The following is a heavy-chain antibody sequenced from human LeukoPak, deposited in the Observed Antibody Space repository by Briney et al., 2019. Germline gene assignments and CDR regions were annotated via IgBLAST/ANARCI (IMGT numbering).Heavy chain of an antibody. V-gene: IGHV1-69*13. CDR1: GGTFSSYA. Sequence: ASVKVACKASGGTFSSYAISWVRQAPGQGLEWMGGIIPIFGTANYAQKFQGRVTITADESTSTAYMELSSLRSEDTAVYYCARVGESHRGSYWHIFDYWGQGTLVTVSS. CDR3: ARVGESHRGSYWHIFDY. J-gene: IGHJ4*02. CDR2: IIPIFGTA. D-gene: IGHD1-26*01.